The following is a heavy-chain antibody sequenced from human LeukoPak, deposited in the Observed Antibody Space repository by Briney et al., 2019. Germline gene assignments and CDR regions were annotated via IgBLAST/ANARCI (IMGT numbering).Heavy chain of an antibody. V-gene: IGHV3-7*01. D-gene: IGHD6-19*01. CDR1: GFTFSSYW. CDR2: IKQDGSEK. Sequence: GGSLRLSCAASGFTFSSYWMSWVRQAPGKGLEWVANIKQDGSEKYYVDSVKGRFTISRDNAKNSLYLQMNSLGAEDTAVYYCARSTSIAVAGRAFDIWGQGTMVTVSS. J-gene: IGHJ3*02. CDR3: ARSTSIAVAGRAFDI.